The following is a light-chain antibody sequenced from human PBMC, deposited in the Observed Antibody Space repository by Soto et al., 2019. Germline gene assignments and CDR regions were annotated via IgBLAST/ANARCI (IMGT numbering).Light chain of an antibody. CDR1: SSDVGGYNF. V-gene: IGLV2-23*01. CDR2: EGS. Sequence: QSALTQPASVSGSPGQSITISCTGTSSDVGGYNFVSWYQQHPGKSPKLRIYEGSKRPYRVPDRVSGFKSGNTASLTSSGLVAEDEGDYYCSSYADNSLWVFGGGTKLTAL. J-gene: IGLJ3*02. CDR3: SSYADNSLWV.